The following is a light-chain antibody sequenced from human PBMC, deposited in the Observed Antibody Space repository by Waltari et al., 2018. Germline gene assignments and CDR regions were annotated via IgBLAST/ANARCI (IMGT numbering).Light chain of an antibody. CDR1: QSVSTN. J-gene: IGKJ5*01. Sequence: EIVMTQSPATLSVSPGERAPLSCRASQSVSTNLAWYQQKAGQAPRLLIYGASTRASDIPARFSGSGSGTEFTLNISSLQSEDFAVYYCHQYDNWPPVTFGQGTRLEIK. CDR2: GAS. V-gene: IGKV3-15*01. CDR3: HQYDNWPPVT.